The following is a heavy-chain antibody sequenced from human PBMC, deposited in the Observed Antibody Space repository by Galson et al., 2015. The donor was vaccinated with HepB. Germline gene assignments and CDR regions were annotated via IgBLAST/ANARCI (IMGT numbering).Heavy chain of an antibody. D-gene: IGHD5-24*01. CDR1: GYTFTSYG. J-gene: IGHJ4*02. V-gene: IGHV1-18*04. CDR3: ARNSRDGYNPLAWIPDY. CDR2: ISAYNGNT. Sequence: SVKVSCKASGYTFTSYGISWVRQAPGQGLEWMGWISAYNGNTNYAQKLQGRVTMTTDTSTSTAYMELRSLRSDDTAVYYCARNSRDGYNPLAWIPDYWGQGTLVTVSS.